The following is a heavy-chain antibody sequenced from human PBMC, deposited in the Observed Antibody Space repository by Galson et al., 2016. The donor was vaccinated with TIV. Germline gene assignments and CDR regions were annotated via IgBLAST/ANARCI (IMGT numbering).Heavy chain of an antibody. CDR2: ISRRSERR. D-gene: IGHD3-3*01. J-gene: IGHJ3*01. Sequence: SLRLSCAASGFSFDEYGMHWVRQVSGKGLEWVAGISRRSERRGYADSVKGRFTVSRDNAKNSLYLEMNSLRPDDTALYYCVKTNIYLEERMADGASDSWGQGTRVTVSS. CDR1: GFSFDEYG. CDR3: VKTNIYLEERMADGASDS. V-gene: IGHV3-9*01.